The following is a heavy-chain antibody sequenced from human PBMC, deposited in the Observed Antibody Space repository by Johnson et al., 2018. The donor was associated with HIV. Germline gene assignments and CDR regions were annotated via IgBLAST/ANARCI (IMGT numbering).Heavy chain of an antibody. J-gene: IGHJ3*01. V-gene: IGHV3-66*01. CDR1: GFTLRNCA. D-gene: IGHD3-22*01. CDR3: ARFDGFITTLWVIGAAFDV. Sequence: VQLVESGGGLVQPGGSLRLSCAASGFTLRNCAINWGRRAPGKGLEWVSVIYSGGSTYYADSVKGRFTISRDNAKNSLYLQMNSLRAEDTALYYCARFDGFITTLWVIGAAFDVWGQGTTVIVS. CDR2: IYSGGST.